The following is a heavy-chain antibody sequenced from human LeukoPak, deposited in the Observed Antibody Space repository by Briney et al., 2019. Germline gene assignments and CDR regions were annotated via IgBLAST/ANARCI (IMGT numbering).Heavy chain of an antibody. CDR3: ARAVDYYGSGSYYNYYYYMDV. CDR2: IIPIFGTA. Sequence: SVKVSCKASGFTFSSYGFSWVRQAPGQGLEWMGGIIPIFGTANYAQKFQGRVTITADESTSTAYMELSSLRSEDTAVYYCARAVDYYGSGSYYNYYYYMDVWGKGTTVTISS. D-gene: IGHD3-10*01. V-gene: IGHV1-69*13. CDR1: GFTFSSYG. J-gene: IGHJ6*03.